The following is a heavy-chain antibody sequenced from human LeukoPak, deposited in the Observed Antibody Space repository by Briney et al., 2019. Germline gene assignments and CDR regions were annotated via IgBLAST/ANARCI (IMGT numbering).Heavy chain of an antibody. J-gene: IGHJ5*02. CDR2: INHNSGGT. CDR1: GYTFTGYY. D-gene: IGHD6-13*01. CDR3: ARDSSAAGYNWFDP. Sequence: ASVKVSCRASGYTFTGYYMHWVRQAPGQGREWMGWINHNSGGTNYAQKLQGRVTITRDTYMSTLYMELSSVRCDDTAVYYCARDSSAAGYNWFDPWGQGTLVTVSS. V-gene: IGHV1-2*02.